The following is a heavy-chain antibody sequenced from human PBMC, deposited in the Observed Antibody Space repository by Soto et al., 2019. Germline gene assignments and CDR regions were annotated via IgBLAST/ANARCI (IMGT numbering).Heavy chain of an antibody. J-gene: IGHJ4*02. V-gene: IGHV1-69*01. CDR2: IIVIFGPA. D-gene: IGHD1-26*01. Sequence: QGQLVQSGAEVKKPGSSVKVSCKASGGTVHNSAISWVRQAPGQGLEWMGGIIVIFGPAIYAQKFQGRVTITADESTNTAFLDLNSLRSDDTAVYYCGRGGSWEKVDSWGPGTLVTVSS. CDR1: GGTVHNSA. CDR3: GRGGSWEKVDS.